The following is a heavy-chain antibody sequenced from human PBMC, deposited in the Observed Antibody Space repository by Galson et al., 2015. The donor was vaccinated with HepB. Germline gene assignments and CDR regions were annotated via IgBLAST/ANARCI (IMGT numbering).Heavy chain of an antibody. CDR2: IKSTTDGGTT. CDR3: TTSRYYDSSGYWAHPA. D-gene: IGHD3-22*01. V-gene: IGHV3-15*01. CDR1: GFTFSNAW. J-gene: IGHJ6*02. Sequence: SLRLSCAASGFTFSNAWMTWVRQAPGKRLEWVGRIKSTTDGGTTDYAAPVKGRFTISRDDSKNTLYLQMNSLKTEDTAVSYCTTSRYYDSSGYWAHPAWGQGTTVTV.